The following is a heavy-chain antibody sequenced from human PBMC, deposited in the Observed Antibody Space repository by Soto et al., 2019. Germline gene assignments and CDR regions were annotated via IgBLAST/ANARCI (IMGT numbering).Heavy chain of an antibody. CDR3: ATSGGGGYLY. Sequence: QVQLVQSGAEVKKPGASVKVSCKASGYTFSSYDINWVRQATGQGLEWMGWLNPNSGDTGYAQKFQGRVTLTRNTTITTAYIAVSSLTSDDTAVYYCATSGGGGYLYWGQGTLVTVSS. J-gene: IGHJ4*02. CDR1: GYTFSSYD. V-gene: IGHV1-8*01. D-gene: IGHD6-19*01. CDR2: LNPNSGDT.